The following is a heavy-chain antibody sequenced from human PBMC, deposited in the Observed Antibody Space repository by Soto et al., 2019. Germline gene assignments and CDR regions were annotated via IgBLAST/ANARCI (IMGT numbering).Heavy chain of an antibody. CDR3: ARVGRYDFWGRVSGYYYYGMDV. V-gene: IGHV3-30-3*01. D-gene: IGHD3-3*01. Sequence: PGGSLRLSCAASGFAFSSYAMHWVRQAPGKGLEWVAVISYDGSNKYYADSVKGRFTISRDNSKNTLYLQMNSLRAEDTAVYYCARVGRYDFWGRVSGYYYYGMDVWGQGTTVTVSS. CDR2: ISYDGSNK. J-gene: IGHJ6*02. CDR1: GFAFSSYA.